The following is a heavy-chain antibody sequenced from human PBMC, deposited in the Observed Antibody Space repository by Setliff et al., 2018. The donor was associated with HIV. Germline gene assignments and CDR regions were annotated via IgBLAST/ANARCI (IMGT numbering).Heavy chain of an antibody. V-gene: IGHV3-48*03. Sequence: PGGSLRLSCTASGFTLGDYAVNWVRQAPGKGLQWVAYISRGGDSIFYEDSVKGRFTISRDNAKNTLYLQMNSLRAEDTAVYYCAKAFGYCSGGSCPVLMDVWGKGTTVTVSS. CDR2: ISRGGDSI. J-gene: IGHJ6*03. D-gene: IGHD2-15*01. CDR3: AKAFGYCSGGSCPVLMDV. CDR1: GFTLGDYA.